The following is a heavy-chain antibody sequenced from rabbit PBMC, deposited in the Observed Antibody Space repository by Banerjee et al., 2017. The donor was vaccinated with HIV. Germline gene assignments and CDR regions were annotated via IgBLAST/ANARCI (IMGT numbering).Heavy chain of an antibody. V-gene: IGHV1S40*01. CDR3: ARDLAGVIGWNFGL. J-gene: IGHJ3*01. D-gene: IGHD4-1*01. CDR1: GFSLNIYE. CDR2: INTSSGNT. Sequence: QSLEESGGDLVKPGASLTLTCTASGFSLNIYEMCWVRQAPGKGLEWIACINTSSGNTVYASWAKGRFTISKTSSTTVTLQMTSLTAADTATYFCARDLAGVIGWNFGLWGQGTLVPVS.